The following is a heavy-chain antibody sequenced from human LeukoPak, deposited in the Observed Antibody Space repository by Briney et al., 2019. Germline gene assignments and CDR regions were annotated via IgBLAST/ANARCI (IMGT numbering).Heavy chain of an antibody. D-gene: IGHD1-26*01. CDR3: ARDPYSGNYGNYYYYYMDV. Sequence: GGSLSLSCATSGITFNNYNMNWVRQAPGRALEWVSSITSSGTYIFYADSVKGRFTISRDNAKNSLYLQMNSLGPEDTAVYYCARDPYSGNYGNYYYYYMDVWGKGTTVTISS. J-gene: IGHJ6*03. V-gene: IGHV3-21*01. CDR2: ITSSGTYI. CDR1: GITFNNYN.